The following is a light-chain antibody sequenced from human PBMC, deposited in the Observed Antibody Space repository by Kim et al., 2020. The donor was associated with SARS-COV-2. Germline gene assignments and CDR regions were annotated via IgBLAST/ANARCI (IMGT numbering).Light chain of an antibody. CDR3: SSRDSSGYVI. CDR1: SLSKYY. V-gene: IGLV3-19*01. CDR2: GKN. J-gene: IGLJ2*01. Sequence: SSELTQDPALSVALGQTVRITCQGDSLSKYYGSWYQQKPGQAPILVISGKNTRPSGIPDRFSGSSSGNTASLTITGAQAEDEADYYCSSRDSSGYVIFGGGTQLTVL.